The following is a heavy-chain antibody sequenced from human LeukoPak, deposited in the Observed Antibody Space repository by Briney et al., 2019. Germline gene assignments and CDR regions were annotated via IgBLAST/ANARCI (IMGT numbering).Heavy chain of an antibody. CDR3: AGAGYCSSPSCYTAYYYYMDV. CDR2: IYYSGST. D-gene: IGHD2-2*02. J-gene: IGHJ6*03. V-gene: IGHV4-38-2*02. CDR1: GYSISSGYY. Sequence: PSETLSLTCSVSGYSISSGYYWGWIRPPPGKGLEWIGYIYYSGSTYYNPSLKSRVTISVDTSRNQFSLKLSSVTAADTAVYYCAGAGYCSSPSCYTAYYYYMDVWGKGTTVTVSS.